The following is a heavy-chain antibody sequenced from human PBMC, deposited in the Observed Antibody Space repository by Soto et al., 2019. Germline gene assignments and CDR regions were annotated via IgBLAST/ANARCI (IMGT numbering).Heavy chain of an antibody. J-gene: IGHJ4*02. D-gene: IGHD6-19*01. CDR1: GFTFSSYA. V-gene: IGHV3-30-3*01. Sequence: PGGSLRLSGAASGFTFSSYAMHWVRQAPGKGLEWVAVISYYGSNKYDADSVKGRFTISRYNSNNTLYLQMKSLRAEHTAVYYCESPVIAVAGTTEYWGQGNLVNASS. CDR3: ESPVIAVAGTTEY. CDR2: ISYYGSNK.